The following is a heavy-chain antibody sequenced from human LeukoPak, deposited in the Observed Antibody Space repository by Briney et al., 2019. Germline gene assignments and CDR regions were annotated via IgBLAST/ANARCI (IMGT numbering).Heavy chain of an antibody. CDR3: TIDTKVVPDAQWSHYYYYYYYFDV. Sequence: GGCLRLFCAASGFTFSNAWLSWVRQAPGKGLEWVSRIKSKTDGGTTDYGAAVKVRFTISRDDSKNTLYLQMNSLKTEDTAVYYCTIDTKVVPDAQWSHYYYYYYYFDVWGKGTTVTVSS. CDR2: IKSKTDGGTT. CDR1: GFTFSNAW. D-gene: IGHD2-2*01. V-gene: IGHV3-15*01. J-gene: IGHJ6*03.